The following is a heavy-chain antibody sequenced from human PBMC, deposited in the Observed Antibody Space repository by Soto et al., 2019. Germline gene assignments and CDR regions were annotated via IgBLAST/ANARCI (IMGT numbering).Heavy chain of an antibody. CDR2: IYYRGST. CDR3: ASHIWIQLGLLGYFDY. J-gene: IGHJ4*02. CDR1: GGSLSSSSFY. D-gene: IGHD5-18*01. Sequence: SETLSLTCTVSGGSLSSSSFYWAWIRQPPGKGLEWIGSIYYRGSTYYNPSLKRRVTRPVDTSKNQFSLKLSSVTAADTAVYYCASHIWIQLGLLGYFDYWGQATLVTVS. V-gene: IGHV4-39*01.